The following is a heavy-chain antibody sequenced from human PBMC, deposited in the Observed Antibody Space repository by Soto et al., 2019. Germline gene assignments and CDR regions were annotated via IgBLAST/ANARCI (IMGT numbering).Heavy chain of an antibody. D-gene: IGHD5-12*01. CDR3: ARAMMAGYVDYY. J-gene: IGHJ4*02. V-gene: IGHV3-48*03. CDR1: GFTFSSYE. Sequence: GSLILSCAASGFTFSSYEMNLVRQAPGKGLEWVSYISSSGSTIYYADSVKGRFTISRDNAKNSLYLKMNSLRAEDTAVYYCARAMMAGYVDYYWGQGTMVTVSS. CDR2: ISSSGSTI.